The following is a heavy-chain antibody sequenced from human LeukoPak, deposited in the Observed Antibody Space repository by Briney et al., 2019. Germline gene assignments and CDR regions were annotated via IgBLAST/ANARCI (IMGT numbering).Heavy chain of an antibody. CDR2: AYPGDSDA. D-gene: IGHD5-12*01. Sequence: HGESLKISCEASGYRFTTYWIGWVRQMPGKGLEWMGVAYPGDSDARYRQSFEGRVTISADHATSTAYLQWSSLRASDTAMYYCVRLPYSGHIWLEHWGQGTLVTVSS. V-gene: IGHV5-51*01. J-gene: IGHJ5*02. CDR3: VRLPYSGHIWLEH. CDR1: GYRFTTYW.